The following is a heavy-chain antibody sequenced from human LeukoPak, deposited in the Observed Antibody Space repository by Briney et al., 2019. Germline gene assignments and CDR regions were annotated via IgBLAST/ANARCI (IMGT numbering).Heavy chain of an antibody. CDR3: ARAPRYCSGGSCEVDAFDI. CDR1: GFTFSSYS. Sequence: GGSLRLSCAASGFTFSSYSMNWVRQAPGKGLEWVSSISSSSSYIYYADSVKGRFTISRDNAKNSLYLQMNSLRAEDTAVYYCARAPRYCSGGSCEVDAFDIWGQGTTVTVSS. D-gene: IGHD2-15*01. CDR2: ISSSSSYI. V-gene: IGHV3-21*01. J-gene: IGHJ3*02.